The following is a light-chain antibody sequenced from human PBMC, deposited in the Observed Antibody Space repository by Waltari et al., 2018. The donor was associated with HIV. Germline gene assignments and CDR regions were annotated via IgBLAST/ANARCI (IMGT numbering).Light chain of an antibody. V-gene: IGLV1-47*01. CDR3: AAWDDSLNGFYV. CDR1: SSNIGTNY. CDR2: RDN. J-gene: IGLJ1*01. Sequence: QSVLTQPPSASATPGQRVTISRSGSSSNIGTNYVFWYQQLPGTAPKLLIFRDNERPSGVPDRFSGSRSGTAASLVISGLRSEDEAEYYCAAWDDSLNGFYVFGSGTRVTVL.